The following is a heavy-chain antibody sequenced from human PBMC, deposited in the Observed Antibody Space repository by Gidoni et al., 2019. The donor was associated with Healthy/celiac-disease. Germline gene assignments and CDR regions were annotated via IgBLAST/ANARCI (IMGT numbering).Heavy chain of an antibody. CDR1: GGSLSSGGYY. Sequence: QVQLQESGPGLVKPSQTLSLTCPVSGGSLSSGGYYWSWIRQHPGKGLEWIGYIYYSGSTYYNPSLKSRVTISVDTSKNQFSLKLSSVTAADTAVYYCARESYDILTGYFDGMDVWGQGTTVTVSS. V-gene: IGHV4-31*03. CDR2: IYYSGST. CDR3: ARESYDILTGYFDGMDV. D-gene: IGHD3-9*01. J-gene: IGHJ6*02.